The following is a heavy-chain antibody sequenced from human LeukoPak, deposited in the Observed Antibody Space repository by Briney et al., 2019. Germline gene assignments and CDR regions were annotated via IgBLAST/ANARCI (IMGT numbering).Heavy chain of an antibody. CDR2: IIPIFGTA. CDR1: GVTFSSYA. Sequence: VASVKLSCTASGVTFSSYAMSWVRQAPGQGLEWIGGIIPIFGTANYAQKVQGRVTITADESTSTAYMELRSQRSDDTAVYYCARVVPRVGFWLYYYDSSGYPGAFDIWGQGTMVTVSS. CDR3: ARVVPRVGFWLYYYDSSGYPGAFDI. J-gene: IGHJ3*02. D-gene: IGHD3-22*01. V-gene: IGHV1-69*13.